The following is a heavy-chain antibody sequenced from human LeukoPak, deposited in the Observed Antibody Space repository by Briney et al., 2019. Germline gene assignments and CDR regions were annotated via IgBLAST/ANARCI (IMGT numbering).Heavy chain of an antibody. Sequence: SETLSLTCTVSGGSISSYYWSWIRQPAGKGLEWIGRIYTSGSTNYNPSLKSRVTMSVDTSKNQFSLKLSSVTAADTAVYYCAMSPYWGAYSSSWYYFDYWGQGTLVTVXS. CDR1: GGSISSYY. J-gene: IGHJ4*02. D-gene: IGHD6-13*01. CDR3: AMSPYWGAYSSSWYYFDY. CDR2: IYTSGST. V-gene: IGHV4-4*07.